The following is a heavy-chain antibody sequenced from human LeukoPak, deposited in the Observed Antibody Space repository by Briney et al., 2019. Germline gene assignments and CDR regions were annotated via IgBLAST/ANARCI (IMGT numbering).Heavy chain of an antibody. CDR3: AMASSTSSGWFDP. D-gene: IGHD2-2*01. CDR1: GFTFSSYA. J-gene: IGHJ5*02. CDR2: ISYDGSNK. V-gene: IGHV3-30*04. Sequence: GGSLRLSCAASGFTFSSYAMHWVRQAPGKGLEWVAVISYDGSNKYYADSVKGRLTISRDNSKNTLYLQMNSLRAEDMAVYYCAMASSTSSGWFDPWGQGTPVTVSS.